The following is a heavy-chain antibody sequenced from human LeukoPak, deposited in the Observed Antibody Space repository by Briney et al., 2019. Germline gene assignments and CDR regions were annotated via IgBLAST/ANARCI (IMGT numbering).Heavy chain of an antibody. J-gene: IGHJ6*03. D-gene: IGHD2-15*01. CDR1: GGSFSGYY. CDR3: ARDGCGGSCFHYYYYYMDV. V-gene: IGHV4-4*07. CDR2: ISTIGIT. Sequence: PSETLSLTCAVYGGSFSGYYWSWIRQPAGKGLEWIGRISTIGITNYNPSLNSRVTISIDTSKNQFSLKLSSVTAADTAVYYCARDGCGGSCFHYYYYYMDVWGKGTTVTISS.